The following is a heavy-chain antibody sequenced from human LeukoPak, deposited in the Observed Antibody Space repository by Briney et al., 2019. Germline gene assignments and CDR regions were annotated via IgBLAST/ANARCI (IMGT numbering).Heavy chain of an antibody. Sequence: SETLSLTCTMSGGSIGSFYWGWIRQPPGRDLEWIGYVYDAERLSDSDSEDVADIENTNYNPALKSRVTVSLDTSKKQVSLKLTTMTAADTAIYFCARGVATFFDRWGQGVQVAVSS. J-gene: IGHJ4*02. CDR3: ARGVATFFDR. D-gene: IGHD5-12*01. V-gene: IGHV4-59*01. CDR1: GGSIGSFY. CDR2: VYDAERLSDSDSEDVADIENT.